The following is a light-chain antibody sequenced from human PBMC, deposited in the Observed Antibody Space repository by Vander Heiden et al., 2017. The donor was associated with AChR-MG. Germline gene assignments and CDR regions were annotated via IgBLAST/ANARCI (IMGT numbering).Light chain of an antibody. Sequence: EIVLTQSPATLSLSPGERASLSCRSSQSVSSYIAWYQQKPGQAPRLLIYGASTRATGIQARFRGSGSGTDFTLTINSLEPEDFAVYYCQQSSNWLTFGGGTKVEIK. J-gene: IGKJ4*01. CDR2: GAS. V-gene: IGKV3-11*01. CDR1: QSVSSY. CDR3: QQSSNWLT.